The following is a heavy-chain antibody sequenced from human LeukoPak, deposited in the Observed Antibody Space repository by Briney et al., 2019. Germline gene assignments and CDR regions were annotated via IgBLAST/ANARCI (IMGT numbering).Heavy chain of an antibody. CDR2: IYYSGST. D-gene: IGHD2-2*01. CDR3: ARHVVVVDPRVGAFDI. CDR1: GGSISSSSYY. Sequence: SETLSLTCTVSGGSISSSSYYWGWIRQPPGKGLEWIGSIYYSGSTYYNPPLKSRVTISVDTSKNQFSLKLSSVTAADTAVYYCARHVVVVDPRVGAFDIWGQGTMVTVSS. J-gene: IGHJ3*02. V-gene: IGHV4-39*01.